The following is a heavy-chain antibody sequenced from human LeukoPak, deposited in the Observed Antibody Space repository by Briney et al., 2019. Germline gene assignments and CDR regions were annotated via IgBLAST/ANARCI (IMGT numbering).Heavy chain of an antibody. J-gene: IGHJ4*02. CDR3: ARDRSEDDSSGYIHRDFDY. V-gene: IGHV3-11*04. Sequence: KPGGSLRLSCAASGFTFSDYYMNWIRQAPGKGLEWISYISSSGGNINYADSVQGRFTISRDNAKKSLYLQMNSLRAGDTAIYYCARDRSEDDSSGYIHRDFDYWGQGTLVIVSS. D-gene: IGHD3-22*01. CDR2: ISSSGGNI. CDR1: GFTFSDYY.